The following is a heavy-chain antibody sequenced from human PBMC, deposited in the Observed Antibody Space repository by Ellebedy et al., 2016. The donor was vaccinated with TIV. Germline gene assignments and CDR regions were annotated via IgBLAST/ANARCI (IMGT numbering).Heavy chain of an antibody. D-gene: IGHD2-15*01. V-gene: IGHV3-30*18. CDR3: AKDRDWGGSD. CDR2: ISYDGSNK. Sequence: GESLKISCAASGFVFSSYAMHWVRQAPGKGLEWVALISYDGSNKYYADSVEGRFTISSDKSKSTVYLEMNSLRAEDTAIYYCAKDRDWGGSDWGQGTLVTVSS. J-gene: IGHJ4*02. CDR1: GFVFSSYA.